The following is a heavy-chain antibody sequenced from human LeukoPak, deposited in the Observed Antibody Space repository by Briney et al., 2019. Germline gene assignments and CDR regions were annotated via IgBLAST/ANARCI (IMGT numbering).Heavy chain of an antibody. CDR2: ISSSSSYI. CDR1: GFTFSSYS. CDR3: ARESEIGGYDY. Sequence: PGGSLRLSCAASGFTFSSYSMNWVRQAPGKGLEWVSSISSSSSYIYYADPVKGRFTISRDNAKNSLYLQMTSLRAEDTAVYYCARESEIGGYDYWGQGTLVTVSS. J-gene: IGHJ4*02. V-gene: IGHV3-21*01. D-gene: IGHD3-3*01.